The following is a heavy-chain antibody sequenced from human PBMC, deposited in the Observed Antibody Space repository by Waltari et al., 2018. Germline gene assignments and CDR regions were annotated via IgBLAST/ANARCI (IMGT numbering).Heavy chain of an antibody. CDR3: ARDRGRGLYLDT. CDR2: IHRSGRT. Sequence: QLQLQQSGPGLVTPSESLSLTCAVSGDSMSSSYWWSWVRQPPGKGLEWIGQIHRSGRTNYNPSLESRVTMSIDTSNNQFSLKVPSATAADTAVYYCARDRGRGLYLDTWGQGTLVTVSP. D-gene: IGHD2-15*01. V-gene: IGHV4-4*02. CDR1: GDSMSSSYW. J-gene: IGHJ4*02.